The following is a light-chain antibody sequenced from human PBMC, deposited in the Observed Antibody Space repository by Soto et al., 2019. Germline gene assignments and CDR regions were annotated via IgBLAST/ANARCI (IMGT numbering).Light chain of an antibody. CDR1: QSISSW. CDR3: QLYNSYSEA. CDR2: KAS. Sequence: DIKMSVSPSTVSASVGDRVTIACRASQSISSWLAWYQQKPGKAPKLLIYKASSLESGVPSRFSGSGSGTEFTLTISSLQPDDFAPYYCQLYNSYSEAFGQGAKVAI. V-gene: IGKV1-5*03. J-gene: IGKJ1*01.